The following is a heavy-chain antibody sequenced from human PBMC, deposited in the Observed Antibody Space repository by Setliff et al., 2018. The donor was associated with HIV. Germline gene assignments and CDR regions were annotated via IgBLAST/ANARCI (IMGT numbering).Heavy chain of an antibody. CDR2: IYYSGYT. CDR3: ARRGTHGAFDI. V-gene: IGHV4-39*01. D-gene: IGHD3-10*01. Sequence: SETLSLTCSVSGGSISSDCCYRGWIRQPPGKGLEWIASIYYSGYTYSNPSLKSRATISVDTSKNQFSLKLNSVTAADTAVYYCARRGTHGAFDIWGQGTMVTVSS. J-gene: IGHJ3*02. CDR1: GGSISSDCCY.